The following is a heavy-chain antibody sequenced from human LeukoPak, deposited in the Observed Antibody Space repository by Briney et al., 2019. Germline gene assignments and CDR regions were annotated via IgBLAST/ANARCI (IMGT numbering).Heavy chain of an antibody. V-gene: IGHV4-34*01. CDR3: ATPYCSGGSCYSYPAY. Sequence: SETLSITCTVSGGSISSYYLSWIRQPPGKGLEWIGEINHSGSTNYNPSLKSRVTISVDTSKNQFSLKLSSVTAADTAVYYCATPYCSGGSCYSYPAYWGQGTLVTVAS. J-gene: IGHJ4*02. CDR2: INHSGST. CDR1: GGSISSYY. D-gene: IGHD2-15*01.